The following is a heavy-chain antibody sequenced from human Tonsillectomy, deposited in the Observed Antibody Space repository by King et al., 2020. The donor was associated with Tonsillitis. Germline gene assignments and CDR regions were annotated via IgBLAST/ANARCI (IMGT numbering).Heavy chain of an antibody. CDR2: IYPGDSDT. CDR1: GYSFTSYW. D-gene: IGHD7-27*01. J-gene: IGHJ4*02. Sequence: QLVQSGAEVKKPGESLKISCKGSGYSFTSYWIGWVRQMPGKGLEWMGIIYPGDSDTRYSPSFQGQVTISADKSISTAYLPWSSLKASATAMYYCARPTANWGWAFDYWGQGTLVTVSS. CDR3: ARPTANWGWAFDY. V-gene: IGHV5-51*01.